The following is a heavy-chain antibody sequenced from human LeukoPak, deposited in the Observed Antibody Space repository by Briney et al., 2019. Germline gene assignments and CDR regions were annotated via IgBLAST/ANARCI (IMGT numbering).Heavy chain of an antibody. CDR3: ARVMRDDSSASRLISAFDY. D-gene: IGHD3-22*01. CDR1: GFTVSSNY. V-gene: IGHV3-66*01. J-gene: IGHJ4*02. Sequence: GGSLRLSCAASGFTVSSNYMSWVRQAPGKGLEWVSVIYSGGSTYYADSVKGRFTISRDNSKNTLYLQMNSLRAEDTAVYYCARVMRDDSSASRLISAFDYCGQGTLVTVSS. CDR2: IYSGGST.